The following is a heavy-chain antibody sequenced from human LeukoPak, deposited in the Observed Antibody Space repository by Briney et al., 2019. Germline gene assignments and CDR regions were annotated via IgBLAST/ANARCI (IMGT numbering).Heavy chain of an antibody. Sequence: GGSLRLSCAASGLTFSNYAMSWVRQAPGKGLEWVSVIGAGGRFTHYADSVKGRFTISSDTSKNTLYLQMDSLRAEDTALYYCTKESSAFDIWGQGQWSPSLQ. J-gene: IGHJ3*02. CDR1: GLTFSNYA. CDR3: TKESSAFDI. V-gene: IGHV3-23*01. CDR2: IGAGGRFT.